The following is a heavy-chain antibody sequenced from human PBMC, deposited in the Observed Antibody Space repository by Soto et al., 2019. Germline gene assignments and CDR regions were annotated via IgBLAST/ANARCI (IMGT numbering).Heavy chain of an antibody. CDR3: SRDVVVAATGNWFDP. J-gene: IGHJ5*02. Sequence: QVQLVQYGAEVKKTGSSGKVSCKAYGGTFSSYAISWVRQAPGQGLEWMGGIIPIFGPANYAQKFQGRVTITADESTSTAYMELSSLRSEDTAVYYCSRDVVVAATGNWFDPLGQGNLGTVSS. CDR2: IIPIFGPA. CDR1: GGTFSSYA. D-gene: IGHD2-15*01. V-gene: IGHV1-69*01.